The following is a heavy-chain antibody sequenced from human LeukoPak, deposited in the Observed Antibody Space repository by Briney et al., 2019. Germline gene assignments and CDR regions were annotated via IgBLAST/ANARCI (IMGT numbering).Heavy chain of an antibody. CDR3: ARAVGYYYDSSGYLY. CDR2: IYHSGST. J-gene: IGHJ4*02. Sequence: PSETLSLTCAVSGYSINSGYYWGWIRQPPGKGLEWIGSIYHSGSTYYNPSLKSRVTISIDTSKNQFSLKLSSVTAADTAVYYCARAVGYYYDSSGYLYWGLGTLVTVSS. V-gene: IGHV4-38-2*01. D-gene: IGHD3-22*01. CDR1: GYSINSGYY.